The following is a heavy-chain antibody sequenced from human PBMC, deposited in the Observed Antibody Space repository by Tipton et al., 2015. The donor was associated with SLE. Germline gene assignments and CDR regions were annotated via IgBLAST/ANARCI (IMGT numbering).Heavy chain of an antibody. J-gene: IGHJ6*02. D-gene: IGHD2-15*01. CDR1: GGSFSGYY. CDR3: ARRRVDYYGMDV. Sequence: TLSLTCAVYGGSFSGYYWSWIRQPPGKGLEWIGEINHSGSTNYNPSLKSRVTISVDTSKNQFSLKLSSVTAADTAVYYCARRRVDYYGMDVWGQGTTVTVSS. V-gene: IGHV4-34*01. CDR2: INHSGST.